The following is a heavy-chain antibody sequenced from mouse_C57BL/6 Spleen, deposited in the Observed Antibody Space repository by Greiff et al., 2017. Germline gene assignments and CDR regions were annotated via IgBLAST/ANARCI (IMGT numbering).Heavy chain of an antibody. D-gene: IGHD3-1*01. CDR3: ARNPSLYYFDY. Sequence: QVQLQQPGAELVRPGSSVKLSCKASGYTFTSYWMDWVKQRPGQGLEWIGNIYPSDSETHYNQKFKDKATLTVDKSSSTAYMQLSSLTSEDSAVYYCARNPSLYYFDYWGQGTTLTVSS. V-gene: IGHV1-61*01. CDR2: IYPSDSET. CDR1: GYTFTSYW. J-gene: IGHJ2*01.